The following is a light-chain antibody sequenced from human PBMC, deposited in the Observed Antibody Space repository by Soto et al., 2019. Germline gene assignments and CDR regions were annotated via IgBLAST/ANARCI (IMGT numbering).Light chain of an antibody. V-gene: IGKV3-20*01. J-gene: IGKJ4*01. Sequence: EIALTQSPGTLSLSPGERATLSCRASQSVSSSYLAWYQQKPGQAPRLLIYGASSRATGIPDRLSGSGSGTDFTLTISRLEPEDFAVYYCQQYGSSPALTFGGGTKVDIK. CDR2: GAS. CDR3: QQYGSSPALT. CDR1: QSVSSSY.